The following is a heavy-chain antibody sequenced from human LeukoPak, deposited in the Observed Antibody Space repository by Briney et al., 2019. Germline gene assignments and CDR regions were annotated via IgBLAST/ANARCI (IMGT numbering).Heavy chain of an antibody. V-gene: IGHV3-11*05. CDR2: ISRSSTYT. CDR3: AKVVAGRYLDY. Sequence: GGSLRLSCAASGFTFSDYYTSWIRQAPGKGLEWVSYISRSSTYTNYADSVKGRFSISRDNAKNSLYLQMNSLRAEDTAVYYCAKVVAGRYLDYWGQGTLVSVSS. CDR1: GFTFSDYY. J-gene: IGHJ4*02. D-gene: IGHD6-19*01.